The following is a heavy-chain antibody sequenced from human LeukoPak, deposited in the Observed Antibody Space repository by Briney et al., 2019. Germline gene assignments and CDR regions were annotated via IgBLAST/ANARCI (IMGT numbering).Heavy chain of an antibody. CDR1: GFTFSTYA. J-gene: IGHJ6*02. V-gene: IGHV3-23*01. D-gene: IGHD6-19*01. CDR3: VKGMASGWGYYYYYGMDV. Sequence: PGGSLRLSCAASGFTFSTYAMGWVRQAPGKGLEWVSAISGHGSNTYYADSVKGRFTVSRDNSKNTLYLQMNSLRVGDTAVYYCVKGMASGWGYYYYYGMDVWGQGTTVTVTS. CDR2: ISGHGSNT.